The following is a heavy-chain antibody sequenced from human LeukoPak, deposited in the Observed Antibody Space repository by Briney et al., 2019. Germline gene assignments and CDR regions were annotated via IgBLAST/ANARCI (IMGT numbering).Heavy chain of an antibody. Sequence: GGSLRLSCAASGFTFSSYVMSWVRQAPGKGLEWVSAISGSGGSTYYADSVKGRFTISRDNSKNTLYLQMNSLRAEDTAVYYCAKGCEGDGYNCPDYWGQGTLVTVSS. J-gene: IGHJ4*02. CDR3: AKGCEGDGYNCPDY. D-gene: IGHD5-24*01. CDR1: GFTFSSYV. CDR2: ISGSGGST. V-gene: IGHV3-23*01.